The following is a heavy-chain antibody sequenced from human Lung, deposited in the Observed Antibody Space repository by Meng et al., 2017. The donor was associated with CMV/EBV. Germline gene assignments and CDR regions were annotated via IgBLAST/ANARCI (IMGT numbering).Heavy chain of an antibody. D-gene: IGHD6-25*01. J-gene: IGHJ6*02. CDR3: VRGRGLDA. Sequence: GESLKISCAASGFSLSAYWMTWVRQAPGQGLEWVANIKEDGSERDYVDSVEGRFTISRDNSRNSLFLEMNSLRVGDTAVYYCVRGRGLDAWGQGNTVTV. V-gene: IGHV3-7*01. CDR1: GFSLSAYW. CDR2: IKEDGSER.